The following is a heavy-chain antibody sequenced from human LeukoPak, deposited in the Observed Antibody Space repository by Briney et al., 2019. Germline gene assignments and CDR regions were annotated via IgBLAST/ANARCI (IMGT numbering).Heavy chain of an antibody. CDR1: GYTFTCYY. D-gene: IGHD6-13*01. CDR3: ARGRPLDSSSWYEVPDY. V-gene: IGHV1-2*02. J-gene: IGHJ4*02. CDR2: INPNSGGT. Sequence: ASVKVSCKASGYTFTCYYMHWVRQAPAQGLEWMGWINPNSGGTNYAQKFQGRVTMTRDTSISTAYMELNRLRSDDTAVHYCARGRPLDSSSWYEVPDYWGQGTLVTVSS.